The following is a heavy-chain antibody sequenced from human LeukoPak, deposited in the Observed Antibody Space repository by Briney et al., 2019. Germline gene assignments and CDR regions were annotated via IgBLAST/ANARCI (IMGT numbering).Heavy chain of an antibody. CDR3: ARCGVKGIQLWN. J-gene: IGHJ4*02. V-gene: IGHV4-61*01. CDR2: IYYSGST. Sequence: SETLSLTCTVSGGSVSSGSYYWSWIRQPPGKGLEWIGSIYYSGSTNYNPSLKSRVTISVDTSKNQFSLKLSSVTAADTAAYYCARCGVKGIQLWNWGQGTLVTVSS. CDR1: GGSVSSGSYY. D-gene: IGHD5-18*01.